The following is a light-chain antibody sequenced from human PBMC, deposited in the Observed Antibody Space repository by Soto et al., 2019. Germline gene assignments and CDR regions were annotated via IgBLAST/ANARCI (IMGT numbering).Light chain of an antibody. Sequence: IAMTQSPATVSVSPGERATLSCRASLSISSNLAWYQQKPGQAPRLLIYGASTRATGIPDRFSGSGSGTEFTLTISSLQSEDSAVYYCQQYQNWLWTFDQGTKVEIK. CDR2: GAS. CDR1: LSISSN. V-gene: IGKV3-15*01. CDR3: QQYQNWLWT. J-gene: IGKJ1*01.